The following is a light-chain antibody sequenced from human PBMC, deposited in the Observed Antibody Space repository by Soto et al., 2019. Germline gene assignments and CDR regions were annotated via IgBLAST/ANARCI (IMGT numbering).Light chain of an antibody. J-gene: IGKJ4*01. V-gene: IGKV1-33*01. CDR3: QQYDNLPPLT. CDR1: QDISNY. CDR2: DSS. Sequence: DIQMTQSPSSLSASVGDIVTITCQASQDISNYLNWYQQKPGKAPKLLIYDSSNLETGVPSRFSGSGSGTDFTFPISSLQPEDIATYYCQQYDNLPPLTFGGGTKVDIK.